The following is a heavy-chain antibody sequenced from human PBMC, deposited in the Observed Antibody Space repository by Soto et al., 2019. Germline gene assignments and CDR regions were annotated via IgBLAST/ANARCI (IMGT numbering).Heavy chain of an antibody. J-gene: IGHJ4*02. Sequence: QVQLVQSGAEVKKPGSSVKVSCKASGGTFSSYAISWVRQAPGQGLEWMGGIIPIFGTANYAQKFQGRVTITADESTSTAYMELSSLRSEDTAVYYCARGKWRTSYGDWFLPFDYWGQGTLVTVSS. V-gene: IGHV1-69*01. CDR1: GGTFSSYA. CDR3: ARGKWRTSYGDWFLPFDY. D-gene: IGHD4-17*01. CDR2: IIPIFGTA.